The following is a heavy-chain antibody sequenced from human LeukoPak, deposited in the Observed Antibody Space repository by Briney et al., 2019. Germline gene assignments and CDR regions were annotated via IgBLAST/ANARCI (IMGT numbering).Heavy chain of an antibody. CDR3: ARDNDHCSGGSCYSYFDY. CDR1: GFTFSSYW. V-gene: IGHV3-7*01. CDR2: IKQDGSEK. J-gene: IGHJ4*02. D-gene: IGHD2-15*01. Sequence: GGSLRLSCAASGFTFSSYWMSWVRQAPGKGLEWVANIKQDGSEKYYVDSVKGRFTISRDNAKNSLYLQMNSLRAEDTAVYYCARDNDHCSGGSCYSYFDYWGQGTLVTVSS.